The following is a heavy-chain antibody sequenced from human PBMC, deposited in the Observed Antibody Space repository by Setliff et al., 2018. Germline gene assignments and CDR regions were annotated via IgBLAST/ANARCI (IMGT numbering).Heavy chain of an antibody. CDR2: IYKGGST. V-gene: IGHV4-38-2*01. J-gene: IGHJ4*02. D-gene: IGHD3-10*01. CDR1: ANTLSTSYY. Sequence: PSETLSLTCAVSANTLSTSYYWGWVRQPPGKGLEWIGDIYKGGSTYYNPSLKRRVTISVDTTKNQFSLKLTSMTAADTAVYFCARHLLVQGTYHFDYWGQGSPVTRLL. CDR3: ARHLLVQGTYHFDY.